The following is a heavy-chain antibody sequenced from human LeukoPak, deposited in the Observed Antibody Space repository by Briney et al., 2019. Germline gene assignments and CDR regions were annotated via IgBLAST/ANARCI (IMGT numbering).Heavy chain of an antibody. J-gene: IGHJ4*02. V-gene: IGHV1-3*01. Sequence: GGSLRLSCAASGFTFTSYAMHWVRQAPGQRLEWMGWINAGNGNTKYSQKFQGRVTITRDTSASTAYMELSSLRSEDTAVYYCARGRSSSWNVVDYWGQGTLVTVSS. CDR1: GFTFTSYA. D-gene: IGHD6-13*01. CDR3: ARGRSSSWNVVDY. CDR2: INAGNGNT.